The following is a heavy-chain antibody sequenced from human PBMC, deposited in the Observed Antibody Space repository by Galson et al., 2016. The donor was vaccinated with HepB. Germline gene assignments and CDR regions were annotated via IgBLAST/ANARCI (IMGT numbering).Heavy chain of an antibody. CDR2: ISGSGGST. CDR1: GFTFNNYA. J-gene: IGHJ4*02. D-gene: IGHD3-3*01. CDR3: AKDSDYDFWSGSQA. Sequence: SLRLSCAASGFTFNNYAMSWVRQAPGKGLEWVSGISGSGGSTYYAHSVKGRFTISRDNSKNTLYLQVNSLRTEDTAVYYCAKDSDYDFWSGSQAWGQGTLVTVSS. V-gene: IGHV3-23*01.